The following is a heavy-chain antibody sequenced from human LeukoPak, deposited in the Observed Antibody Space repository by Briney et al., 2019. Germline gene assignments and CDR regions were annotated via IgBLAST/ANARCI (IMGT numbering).Heavy chain of an antibody. V-gene: IGHV4-30-2*01. CDR3: ARGARGAIDY. CDR2: IYHSGST. CDR1: GGSISSGGYS. D-gene: IGHD1-26*01. J-gene: IGHJ4*02. Sequence: SQTLSLNCSVSGGSISSGGYSWSWIRQPPGKGLEWIGYIYHSGSTYYNPSLKSRVTISVDRSKNQFSLKLSSVTAADTAVYYCARGARGAIDYWGQGTLVTVSS.